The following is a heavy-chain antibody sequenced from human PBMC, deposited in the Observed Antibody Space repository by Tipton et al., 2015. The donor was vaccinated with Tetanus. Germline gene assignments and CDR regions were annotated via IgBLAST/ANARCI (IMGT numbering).Heavy chain of an antibody. CDR3: ARDRGFYTSVWWARYFDS. J-gene: IGHJ4*02. D-gene: IGHD6-19*01. V-gene: IGHV3-7*01. CDR2: IKQDGSDT. CDR1: GFTFSGYW. Sequence: SLRLSCAASGFTFSGYWMSWVRQAPGKGLEWVANIKQDGSDTYHVDSVKGRFTISRDNAKNSLYLQMNSLKAEDSAVYYRARDRGFYTSVWWARYFDSWGQGILVTVSS.